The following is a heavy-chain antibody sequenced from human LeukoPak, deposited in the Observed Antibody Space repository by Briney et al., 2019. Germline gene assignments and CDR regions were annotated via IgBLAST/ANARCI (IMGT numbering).Heavy chain of an antibody. V-gene: IGHV3-21*01. CDR2: ISTSISYI. Sequence: KAGGSLRLSCAASGFIFSTYTMNWVRQAPGKGLEWVSSISTSISYIYYADSVKGRFTISRDNAKNSLYLQMNSLRAEDTAVYYCASLIAVAGDDYWGQGTLVTVSS. D-gene: IGHD6-19*01. CDR3: ASLIAVAGDDY. J-gene: IGHJ4*02. CDR1: GFIFSTYT.